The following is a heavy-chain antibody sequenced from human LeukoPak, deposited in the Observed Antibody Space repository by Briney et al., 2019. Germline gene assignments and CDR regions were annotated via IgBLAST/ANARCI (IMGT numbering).Heavy chain of an antibody. J-gene: IGHJ4*02. CDR2: ISWDGDSN. D-gene: IGHD3-22*01. Sequence: GGSLRLSCAASGFTFDDYAMHWVRQAPGKGLECVSLISWDGDSNYYADSVKGRFTISRDNNKNSLYLQMNSLRTEDSALYYCATAPYDSRGIFDYWGQGTLVTVSS. CDR1: GFTFDDYA. V-gene: IGHV3-43D*03. CDR3: ATAPYDSRGIFDY.